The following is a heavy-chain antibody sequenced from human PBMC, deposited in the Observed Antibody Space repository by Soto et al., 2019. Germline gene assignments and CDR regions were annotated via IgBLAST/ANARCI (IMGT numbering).Heavy chain of an antibody. D-gene: IGHD3-22*01. V-gene: IGHV4-39*01. CDR3: GTHFLGSAMIS. CDR1: GGSVSSSSYY. CDR2: IYYSGST. Sequence: XTLPLPCTVSGGSVSSSSYYWGCIRQPPGKGVGWIGSIYYSGSTYYNRSLKGRVTISLYTSKKEFSLKLSPVTAADTAVYYCGTHFLGSAMISWGQRTLGPVCS. J-gene: IGHJ5*02.